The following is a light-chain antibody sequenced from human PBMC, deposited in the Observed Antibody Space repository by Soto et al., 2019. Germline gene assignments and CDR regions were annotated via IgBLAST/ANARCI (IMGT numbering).Light chain of an antibody. J-gene: IGKJ4*01. CDR3: QQYGALPPT. CDR2: GAS. V-gene: IGKV3-20*01. Sequence: EIVLTQFPGALSLSPGERVTLSCRASQTVSKTNLAWYQQKSGQAPKFLIYGASNRATGIPDRFSGSGSGTDFTLTISRLEPEDFAVYYCQQYGALPPTFGGGTKVEIK. CDR1: QTVSKTN.